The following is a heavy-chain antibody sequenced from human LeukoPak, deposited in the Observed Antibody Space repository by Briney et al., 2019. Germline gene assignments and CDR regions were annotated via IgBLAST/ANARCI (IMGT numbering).Heavy chain of an antibody. CDR1: GFTFSSYS. D-gene: IGHD6-19*01. CDR3: AIYSGWPEYFQH. Sequence: GGSLRLSCAASGFTFSSYSMNWVRQAPGKGLEWVSSISSSSSYIYYADSVKGRFTISRDNAKNSLYLQMNSLRAEDTAVYYCAIYSGWPEYFQHWGQGTLVTVSS. V-gene: IGHV3-21*01. J-gene: IGHJ1*01. CDR2: ISSSSSYI.